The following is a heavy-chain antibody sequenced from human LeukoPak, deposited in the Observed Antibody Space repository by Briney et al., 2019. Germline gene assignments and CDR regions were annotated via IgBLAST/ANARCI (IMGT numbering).Heavy chain of an antibody. D-gene: IGHD2-21*02. CDR3: ARGGDVVVTANPPDY. CDR1: GFTFSSPG. CDR2: RKQDGSEK. V-gene: IGHV3-7*01. Sequence: PGGCLRLSYATSGFTFSSPGVNSVRQDPAFGLDWLAHRKQDGSEKYYLDFVNGRFTISRDNANNSLYLQMNSLRDEDTAVYYCARGGDVVVTANPPDYWGQGTLVTVSS. J-gene: IGHJ4*02.